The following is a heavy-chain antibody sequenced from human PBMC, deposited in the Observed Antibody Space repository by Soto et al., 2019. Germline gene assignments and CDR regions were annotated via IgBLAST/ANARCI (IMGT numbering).Heavy chain of an antibody. J-gene: IGHJ4*02. V-gene: IGHV3-30*18. CDR2: ISYDGSNK. CDR1: GFTFSSYG. CDR3: AKDYDILTGTVDY. Sequence: QVQLVESGGGVVQPGRSLRLSCAASGFTFSSYGMHWVRQAPGKGLEWVAVISYDGSNKYYADFVKGRFTISRDNSKNTLYLQMNSLRAEDTAVYYCAKDYDILTGTVDYWGQGTLVTVSS. D-gene: IGHD3-9*01.